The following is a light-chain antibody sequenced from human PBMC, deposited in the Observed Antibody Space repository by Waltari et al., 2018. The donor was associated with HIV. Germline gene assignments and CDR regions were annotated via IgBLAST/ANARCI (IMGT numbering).Light chain of an antibody. V-gene: IGLV2-14*03. CDR2: DVT. J-gene: IGLJ2*01. Sequence: QSALTQPASVSGSPGQSITIYCIGSSSDVGAYDYVSWYQHHPGKAPKLFIYDVTHRPSGISARFSGSKSGNTASLTISGLQADDEADYYCGSYTTTSTLGVFGGGTKLTVL. CDR3: GSYTTTSTLGV. CDR1: SSDVGAYDY.